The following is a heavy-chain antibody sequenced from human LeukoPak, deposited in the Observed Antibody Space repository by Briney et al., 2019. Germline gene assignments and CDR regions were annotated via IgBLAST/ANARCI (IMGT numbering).Heavy chain of an antibody. CDR2: ISSSSSYI. J-gene: IGHJ6*03. CDR3: ARDLPFFMDV. CDR1: GFTFSTYS. Sequence: GGSLRLSCAASGFTFSTYSMNWVRQAPGKGLEWVSSISSSSSYIYYADSVKGRFTISRDNAKNSLYLQMNSLRAGDTAVYYCARDLPFFMDVWGKGTTVTVSS. V-gene: IGHV3-21*01.